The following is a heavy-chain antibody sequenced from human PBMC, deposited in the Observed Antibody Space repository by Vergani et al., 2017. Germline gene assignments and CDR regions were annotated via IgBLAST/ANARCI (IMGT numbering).Heavy chain of an antibody. Sequence: QVQLVQSGAEVKKPGASVKVSCKVSGYTLTELSMHWVRQAPGKGLEWMGGFDPEDGETIYAQKFQGKVTMTEDTSTDTAYMELSSLRSEDTAVYYCARGGKWELRKIYYYYYYMDVWGKGTTVTVSS. CDR2: FDPEDGET. CDR3: ARGGKWELRKIYYYYYYMDV. J-gene: IGHJ6*03. CDR1: GYTLTELS. D-gene: IGHD1-26*01. V-gene: IGHV1-24*01.